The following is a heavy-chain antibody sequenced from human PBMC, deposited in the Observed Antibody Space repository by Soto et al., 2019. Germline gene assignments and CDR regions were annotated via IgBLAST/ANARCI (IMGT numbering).Heavy chain of an antibody. D-gene: IGHD5-12*01. V-gene: IGHV3-23*01. CDR1: GFTFSSYA. Sequence: GGSLRLSCAASGFTFSSYAMSWVRQAPGKGLEWVSAISGSGGSTYYADSVKGRFTISRDNSKNTLYLQMNSLRAEDTAVYYWAKEEEYSGYAPTGMDVWGKGTTVTVSS. J-gene: IGHJ6*04. CDR3: AKEEEYSGYAPTGMDV. CDR2: ISGSGGST.